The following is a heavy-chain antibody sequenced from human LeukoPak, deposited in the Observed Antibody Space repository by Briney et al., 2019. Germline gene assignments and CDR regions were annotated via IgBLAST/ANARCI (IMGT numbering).Heavy chain of an antibody. CDR3: ARDGQDDSSGYYYIDAFDI. CDR1: GFTFSSYG. CDR2: IWYDGSNK. D-gene: IGHD3-22*01. Sequence: GGSLRLSCAASGFTFSSYGMHWVRQAPGKGLEWVAVIWYDGSNKYYADSVKGRFTISRDNSKNTLYLQMNSLRAEDTAVYYCARDGQDDSSGYYYIDAFDIWGQGTMVTVSS. V-gene: IGHV3-33*01. J-gene: IGHJ3*02.